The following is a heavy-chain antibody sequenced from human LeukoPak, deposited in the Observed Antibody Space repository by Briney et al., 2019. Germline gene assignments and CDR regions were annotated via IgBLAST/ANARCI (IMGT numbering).Heavy chain of an antibody. V-gene: IGHV4-39*07. CDR3: ARDVGSGWYFGYFDF. CDR1: GGSISSSSYY. Sequence: SETLSLTCTVSGGSISSSSYYLGWIRQPPGKGLEWIGSIYYSGSTYYNPSLKSRVTISVDTSKNQFSLKLSSVTAADTAVYYCARDVGSGWYFGYFDFWGQGTLVTVSS. D-gene: IGHD6-19*01. J-gene: IGHJ4*02. CDR2: IYYSGST.